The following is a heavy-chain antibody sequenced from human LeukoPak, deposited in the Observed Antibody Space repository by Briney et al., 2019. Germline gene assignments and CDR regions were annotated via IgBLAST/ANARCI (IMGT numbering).Heavy chain of an antibody. V-gene: IGHV3-66*01. CDR3: VRVDDYGDYPYYFDS. Sequence: GGSLRLSCAASGFLLSSKYMSWVRQAPGKGLEWVSVIYSGGSTYYADSVKGRFTISRDNSKNTVYLQMNSLRAEDTAVYYCVRVDDYGDYPYYFDSWGQGTLVTVSS. CDR2: IYSGGST. CDR1: GFLLSSKY. D-gene: IGHD4-17*01. J-gene: IGHJ4*02.